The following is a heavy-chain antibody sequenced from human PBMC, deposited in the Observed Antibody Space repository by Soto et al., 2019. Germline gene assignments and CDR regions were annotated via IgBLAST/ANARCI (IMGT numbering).Heavy chain of an antibody. CDR1: GFTFSSYA. CDR2: ISYDSTNK. Sequence: GGSLRLSCAASGFTFSSYAMHWVRQAPGKGLEWVAVISYDSTNKYYGDSVKGRFTISRDNSKNTLYLQMNSLRAEDRAVYYCAKDHGFDEFQLLYYSYYGLDVWGQGTTVTVSS. V-gene: IGHV3-30*04. CDR3: AKDHGFDEFQLLYYSYYGLDV. J-gene: IGHJ6*02. D-gene: IGHD2-2*02.